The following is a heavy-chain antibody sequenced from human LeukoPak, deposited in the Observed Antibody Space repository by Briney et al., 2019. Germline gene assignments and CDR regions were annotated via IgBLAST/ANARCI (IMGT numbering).Heavy chain of an antibody. CDR1: GFTFSNAW. V-gene: IGHV3-15*01. CDR3: TTGPFDYYGSASYLANGMDV. D-gene: IGHD3-10*01. Sequence: GGSLRLSCAASGFTFSNAWMSWVRQALGKGLEGVGRIKSKTDGGTTDYTAPVKGRFTISRDDSKNTLYLQMNSLKTEDTAVYYCTTGPFDYYGSASYLANGMDVWGQGTAVTVSS. CDR2: IKSKTDGGTT. J-gene: IGHJ6*02.